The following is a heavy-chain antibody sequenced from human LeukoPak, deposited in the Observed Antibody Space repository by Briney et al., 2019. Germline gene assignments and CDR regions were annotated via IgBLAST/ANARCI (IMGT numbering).Heavy chain of an antibody. CDR1: GGSISSYY. J-gene: IGHJ4*02. Sequence: SSETPSLTCTASGGSISSYYWSWIRQPPGKGLEWIGYIYYSGSTNYSPSLKSRVTISLDTSKNQFSLKLSSVTAADTAVYYCAGSGTGTTSALRYWGQGTLVTVSS. CDR3: AGSGTGTTSALRY. V-gene: IGHV4-59*01. CDR2: IYYSGST. D-gene: IGHD1-1*01.